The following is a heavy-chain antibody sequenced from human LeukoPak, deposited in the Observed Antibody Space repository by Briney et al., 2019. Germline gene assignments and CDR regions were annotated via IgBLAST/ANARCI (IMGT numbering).Heavy chain of an antibody. J-gene: IGHJ4*02. CDR3: ARERYSSSWYFTDY. Sequence: ASVKVSCKASGYTFTGYYMHWVRQAPGQGLEWMGWINPNSGGTNYAQKFQGRVTMTRDTSISTAYMELSRLRPDDTAVYYCARERYSSSWYFTDYWGQGTLVTVSS. CDR1: GYTFTGYY. V-gene: IGHV1-2*02. D-gene: IGHD6-13*01. CDR2: INPNSGGT.